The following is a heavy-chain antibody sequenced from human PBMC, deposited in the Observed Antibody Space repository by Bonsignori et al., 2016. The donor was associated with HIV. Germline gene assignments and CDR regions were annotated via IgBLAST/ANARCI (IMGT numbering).Heavy chain of an antibody. J-gene: IGHJ4*02. CDR3: AREPRVGATDFDY. D-gene: IGHD1-26*01. V-gene: IGHV3-7*03. Sequence: VRQAPGKGLEWVANIKQDGSEKYYVDSVKGRFTISRDNAKNSLYPQMNSLRAEDTAVYYCAREPRVGATDFDYWGQGTLVTVSS. CDR2: IKQDGSEK.